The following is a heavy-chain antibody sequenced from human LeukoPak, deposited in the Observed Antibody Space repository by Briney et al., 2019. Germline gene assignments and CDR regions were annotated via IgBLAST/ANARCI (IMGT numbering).Heavy chain of an antibody. D-gene: IGHD6-19*01. CDR3: ANDSVAGKYDY. V-gene: IGHV3-23*01. Sequence: GGSLRLSCAASGFTFSSYAMSWVRHAPGKGLEWVSAISGSGGSTYYADSVKGRFTISRDNSKNTLYLQMNSLVAEDTAVDCCANDSVAGKYDYWGQGTLVTVSS. CDR1: GFTFSSYA. J-gene: IGHJ4*02. CDR2: ISGSGGST.